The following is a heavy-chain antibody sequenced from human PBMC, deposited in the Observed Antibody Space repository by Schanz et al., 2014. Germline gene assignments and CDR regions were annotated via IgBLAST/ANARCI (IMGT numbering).Heavy chain of an antibody. Sequence: VHLVESGGGVVQPGRSLRLSCTGSRFTISRNPIHWVRQAPGKGLEWVSLVSASGGGLFYADSVKGRFTISRDNSRNTVYLQMSSLRAEDTAVYYCVKDDRGDVVVVAANYWGQGAQVIVSS. CDR1: RFTISRNP. CDR2: VSASGGGL. CDR3: VKDDRGDVVVVAANY. D-gene: IGHD2-15*01. V-gene: IGHV3-23*04. J-gene: IGHJ4*02.